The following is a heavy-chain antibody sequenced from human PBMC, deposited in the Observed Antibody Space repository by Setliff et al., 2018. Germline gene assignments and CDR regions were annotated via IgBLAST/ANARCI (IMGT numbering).Heavy chain of an antibody. CDR3: SRGRSGLLVGASSPFDQ. D-gene: IGHD1-26*01. CDR2: IIPVLGKP. J-gene: IGHJ4*02. V-gene: IGHV1-69*10. Sequence: SVKVSCKASGDTFSRYAFNWVRQAPGQGLEWMGAIIPVLGKPYYAQTMQGRLTITADESSRTTSMELRSLISEDTAIYFCSRGRSGLLVGASSPFDQWGQGTLVTVSS. CDR1: GDTFSRYA.